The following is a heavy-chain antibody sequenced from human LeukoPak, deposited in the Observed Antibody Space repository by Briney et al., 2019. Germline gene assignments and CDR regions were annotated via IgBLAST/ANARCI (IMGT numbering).Heavy chain of an antibody. CDR1: GFTFSSYE. Sequence: GGSLRLSCAASGFTFSSYEMNWVRQAPGKGLEWVSYISSSGSTIYYADSVKGRFTISRDNAKNSLYLQMNSLRAEDTAVYYCARNYYYYYYMDVWGKGTTVTVSS. V-gene: IGHV3-48*03. CDR3: ARNYYYYYYMDV. J-gene: IGHJ6*03. CDR2: ISSSGSTI.